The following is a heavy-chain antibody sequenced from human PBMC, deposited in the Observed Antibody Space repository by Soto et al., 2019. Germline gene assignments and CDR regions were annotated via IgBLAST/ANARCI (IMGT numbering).Heavy chain of an antibody. Sequence: GGSLRLSCAASGFTFSSYAMSWVRQAPGKGLEWVSYITSSSGSTIYYADSVKGRFTISRDNAKNSLYLQMNSLTAEDTAVYYCARPNFWTCGMDVWGQGTTVTVSS. CDR3: ARPNFWTCGMDV. J-gene: IGHJ6*02. CDR1: GFTFSSYA. V-gene: IGHV3-48*04. D-gene: IGHD3-3*01. CDR2: ITSSSGSTI.